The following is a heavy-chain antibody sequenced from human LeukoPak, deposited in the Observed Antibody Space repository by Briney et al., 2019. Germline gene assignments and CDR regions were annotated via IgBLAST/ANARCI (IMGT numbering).Heavy chain of an antibody. CDR2: FDPEDGET. CDR3: ARLHSSGWYSGRLWFDP. V-gene: IGHV1-24*01. D-gene: IGHD6-19*01. J-gene: IGHJ5*02. Sequence: ASVKVSCKVSGYTLTELSMHWVRQAPGKGLEWMGGFDPEDGETIYAQKFQGRVTITADESTSTAYMELSSLRSEDTAVYYCARLHSSGWYSGRLWFDPWGQGTLVTVSS. CDR1: GYTLTELS.